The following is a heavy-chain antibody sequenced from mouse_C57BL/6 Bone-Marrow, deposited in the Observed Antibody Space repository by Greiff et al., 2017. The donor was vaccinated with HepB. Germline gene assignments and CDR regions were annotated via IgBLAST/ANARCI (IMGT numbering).Heavy chain of an antibody. Sequence: EVQRVESGPGLAKPSQTLSLTCSVTGYSITSDYWNWIRKFPGNKLEYMGYISYSGSTHYNPSLKSRISITRDTSKTQYYLQLISVTTDDTATYYCVLSAYYSNYPFAYWGQGTLVTVSA. CDR1: GYSITSDY. CDR2: ISYSGST. J-gene: IGHJ3*01. V-gene: IGHV3-8*01. CDR3: VLSAYYSNYPFAY. D-gene: IGHD2-5*01.